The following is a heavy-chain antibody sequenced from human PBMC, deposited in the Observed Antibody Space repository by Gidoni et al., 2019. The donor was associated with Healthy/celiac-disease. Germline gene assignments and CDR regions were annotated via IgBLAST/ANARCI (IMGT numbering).Heavy chain of an antibody. CDR1: GFTFSSYG. V-gene: IGHV3-30*18. Sequence: QVQLVESGGGVVQPGRSLRLSCAASGFTFSSYGMHWVRQAPGKGLEWVAVISYDGSNKYYADSVKGRFTISRDNSKNTLYLQMNSLRAEDTAVYYCAKDRADILTGYYYYYGMDVWGQGTTVTVSS. J-gene: IGHJ6*02. CDR3: AKDRADILTGYYYYYGMDV. CDR2: ISYDGSNK. D-gene: IGHD3-9*01.